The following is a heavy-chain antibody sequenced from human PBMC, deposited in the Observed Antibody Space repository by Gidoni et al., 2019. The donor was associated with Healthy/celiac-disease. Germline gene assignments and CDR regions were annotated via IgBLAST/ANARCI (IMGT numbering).Heavy chain of an antibody. CDR3: ARGNGHCTGGVCYTGDDWFDP. CDR2: IIPIFGTA. V-gene: IGHV1-69*01. D-gene: IGHD2-8*02. J-gene: IGHJ5*02. CDR1: GGTFSSYA. Sequence: QVQLVQSGAEVKKPGSSVKVSCKASGGTFSSYAISWVRQAPGQGLEWMGGIIPIFGTADYTQKFEGRVTITADESACTAYMELSSLRSEDTAVYYCARGNGHCTGGVCYTGDDWFDPWGQGTLVTVSS.